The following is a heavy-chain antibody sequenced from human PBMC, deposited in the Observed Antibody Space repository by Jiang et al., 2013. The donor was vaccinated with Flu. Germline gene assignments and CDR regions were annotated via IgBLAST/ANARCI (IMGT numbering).Heavy chain of an antibody. CDR3: ARHEGIATARGMDV. Sequence: GESLRISCEGSGYIFTPYWITWVRQLPGKGLEWMGKIDPSDSYTNYSPSFQGHVTISADKSISTAYLQWSSLKASDTAMYYCARHEGIATARGMDVWGQGTTVTVSS. CDR2: IDPSDSYT. CDR1: GYIFTPYW. J-gene: IGHJ6*02. V-gene: IGHV5-10-1*01. D-gene: IGHD6-13*01.